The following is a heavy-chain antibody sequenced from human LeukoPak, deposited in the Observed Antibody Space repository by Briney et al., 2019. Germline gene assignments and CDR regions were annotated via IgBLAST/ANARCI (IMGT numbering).Heavy chain of an antibody. V-gene: IGHV3-30*02. CDR2: IRYDGSNK. Sequence: PGGSLRLSCAASGFSFSDYGMHWVRQTPGKGLEWVAFIRYDGSNKYYADSVKGRFTISRDNSKNTLYLQMNSLRADDTAVYYCAKRRSWNSVVYYYYGMDVWGQGTAVTVSS. D-gene: IGHD1/OR15-1a*01. CDR1: GFSFSDYG. CDR3: AKRRSWNSVVYYYYGMDV. J-gene: IGHJ6*02.